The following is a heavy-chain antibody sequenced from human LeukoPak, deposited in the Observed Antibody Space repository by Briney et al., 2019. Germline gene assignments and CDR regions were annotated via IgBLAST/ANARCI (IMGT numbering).Heavy chain of an antibody. D-gene: IGHD6-25*01. CDR3: ARVGTAAATADY. CDR1: EYTFTGYY. Sequence: ASVKVSCKASEYTFTGYYMHWVRQAPGQRPEWMGIINPRGGSTNYAQKFQGRVTMTSDTSTSTVYMELSGLKSEDTAVYFCARVGTAAATADYWGQGTLVTVSS. J-gene: IGHJ4*02. CDR2: INPRGGST. V-gene: IGHV1-46*01.